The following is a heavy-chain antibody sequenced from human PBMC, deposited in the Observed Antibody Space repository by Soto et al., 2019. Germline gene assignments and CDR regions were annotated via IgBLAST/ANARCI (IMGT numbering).Heavy chain of an antibody. J-gene: IGHJ6*03. CDR3: ARRIVVVVPDDYYYYMDV. CDR1: GGSTSSYY. Sequence: SETLSLTCTVSGGSTSSYYWSWIRQPPGKGLEWIGYIYYSGSTNYNPSLKSRVTISVDTSKNQFSLKLSSVTAADTAVYYCARRIVVVVPDDYYYYMDVWGKGTTVTAP. D-gene: IGHD2-2*01. CDR2: IYYSGST. V-gene: IGHV4-59*08.